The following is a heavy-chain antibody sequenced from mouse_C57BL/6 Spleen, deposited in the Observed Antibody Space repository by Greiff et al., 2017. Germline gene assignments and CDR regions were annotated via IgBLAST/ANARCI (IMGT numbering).Heavy chain of an antibody. CDR2: LRSKSNNYAT. V-gene: IGHV10-1*01. CDR1: GFSFNTYA. D-gene: IGHD1-1*01. Sequence: EVKLVESGGGLVQPKGSLKLSCAASGFSFNTYAMNWVRQAPGTGLEWVARLRSKSNNYATYYADSVKDRLTISRDDSESMLYLQINNLKTEDTAMYYCVRHGDGSSYRNYARDYWGQGTSVTVSS. J-gene: IGHJ4*01. CDR3: VRHGDGSSYRNYARDY.